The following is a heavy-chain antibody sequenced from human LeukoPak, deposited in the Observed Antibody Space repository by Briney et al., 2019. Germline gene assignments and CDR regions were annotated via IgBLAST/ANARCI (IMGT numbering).Heavy chain of an antibody. D-gene: IGHD6-13*01. J-gene: IGHJ6*03. CDR1: GGSISSYY. V-gene: IGHV4-4*07. CDR2: IYISGST. CDR3: ARDLGYSSSWDYMDV. Sequence: PSETLSLTCTVSGGSISSYYWSWIRQPAGQGLEWIGRIYISGSTNYNPSLKSRVTMSVDTSKNQFSLKLSSVTAADTAVYYCARDLGYSSSWDYMDVWGKGTTVTVSS.